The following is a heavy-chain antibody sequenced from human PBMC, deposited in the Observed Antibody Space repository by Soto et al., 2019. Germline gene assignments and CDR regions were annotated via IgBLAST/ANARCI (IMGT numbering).Heavy chain of an antibody. D-gene: IGHD3-9*01. V-gene: IGHV3-15*07. Sequence: EVQLVESGGGLVKPGGSLRLSCAASGITFIYAWMDWVRQAPGKRLEWVGRIKSQAGGGTIDYAAPVKGRFTISRDDSKHTVYLQMDSLKTEDTAVYYCTHVFSVAHPYSYFWGQRTLVTVSS. CDR2: IKSQAGGGTI. CDR3: THVFSVAHPYSYF. CDR1: GITFIYAW. J-gene: IGHJ4*02.